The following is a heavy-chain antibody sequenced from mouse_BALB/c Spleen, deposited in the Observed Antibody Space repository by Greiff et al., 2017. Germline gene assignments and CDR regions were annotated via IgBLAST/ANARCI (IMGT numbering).Heavy chain of an antibody. V-gene: IGHV5-6-5*01. CDR3: ARGNGYYGYAMDY. CDR2: ISSGGST. CDR1: GFTFSSYA. D-gene: IGHD2-3*01. Sequence: EVHLVESGGGLVKPGGSLKLSCAASGFTFSSYAMSWVRQTPEKRLEWVASISSGGSTYYPDSVKGRFTISRDNARNILYLQMSSLRSEDTAMYYCARGNGYYGYAMDYWGQGTSVTVSS. J-gene: IGHJ4*01.